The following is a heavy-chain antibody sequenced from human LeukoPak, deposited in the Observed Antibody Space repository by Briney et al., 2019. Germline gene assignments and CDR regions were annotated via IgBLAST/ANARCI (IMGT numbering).Heavy chain of an antibody. CDR2: ISSSSSTI. CDR1: GFTFSSYS. Sequence: GGSLRLSCAASGFTFSSYSMNWVRQAPGKGLEWVSYISSSSSTIYYADSVKGRFTISRDNAKNSLYLQMNSLRAEDTAVYYCAGSRSSGGFDYWGQGTLVTVSS. D-gene: IGHD6-6*01. CDR3: AGSRSSGGFDY. J-gene: IGHJ4*02. V-gene: IGHV3-48*01.